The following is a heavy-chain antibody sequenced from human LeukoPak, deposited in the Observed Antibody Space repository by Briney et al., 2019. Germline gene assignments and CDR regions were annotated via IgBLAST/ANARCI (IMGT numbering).Heavy chain of an antibody. CDR2: IKQDGSEE. CDR3: AREGGWGSPAGY. V-gene: IGHV3-7*01. Sequence: PGGSLRLSCAVSGFTFSSYWMTWVRQAPGKGLEWVANIKQDGSEENYVDSVKGRFTISRDNAKNSLYLQMYSLRGEDTAVYFCAREGGWGSPAGYWGQGTLVTVSS. D-gene: IGHD2-2*01. J-gene: IGHJ4*02. CDR1: GFTFSSYW.